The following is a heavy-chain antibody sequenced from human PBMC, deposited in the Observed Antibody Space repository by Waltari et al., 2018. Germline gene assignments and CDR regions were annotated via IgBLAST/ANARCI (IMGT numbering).Heavy chain of an antibody. D-gene: IGHD3-10*01. CDR2: INPSLGTE. J-gene: IGHJ5*02. CDR3: ASDRNNMVREEFDP. V-gene: IGHV1-69*06. Sequence: QVQPGQSGAEPKKTGSSVKTFSKASGGTFSSYSISWLRPAPGKGLEWMGGINPSLGTENYAQKFKGRVTITANKSTSTAYMELTSLSSEDTAEYYWASDRNNMVREEFDPWGQGTLVTVSS. CDR1: GGTFSSYS.